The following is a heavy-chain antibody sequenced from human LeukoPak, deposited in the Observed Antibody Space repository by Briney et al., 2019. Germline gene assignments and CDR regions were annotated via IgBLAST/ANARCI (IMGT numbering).Heavy chain of an antibody. CDR2: IRSEAYGGTT. CDR3: TTPGIAAVGTRGYYFDY. CDR1: GFTFGDYT. D-gene: IGHD6-13*01. J-gene: IGHJ4*02. Sequence: GGSLRLPCTASGFTFGDYTMSWFRQAPGQGLEWVGFIRSEAYGGTTEYAASVKGRFTISRDDSRSIAYLRMNSLKTEDTAVYYCTTPGIAAVGTRGYYFDYWGQGTLVTVSS. V-gene: IGHV3-49*03.